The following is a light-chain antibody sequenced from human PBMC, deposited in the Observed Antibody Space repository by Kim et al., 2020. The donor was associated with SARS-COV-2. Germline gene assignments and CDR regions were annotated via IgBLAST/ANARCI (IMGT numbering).Light chain of an antibody. CDR2: DVS. CDR3: QQRSNWPLT. V-gene: IGKV3-11*01. J-gene: IGKJ4*01. Sequence: LSAGERATLSCRASQSVTTYLAWYQQKPGQALRLLIYDVSNRATDIPARFSGSGSGTDFTLTISSLEPEDFAVYYCQQRSNWPLTFGGGTKVDIK. CDR1: QSVTTY.